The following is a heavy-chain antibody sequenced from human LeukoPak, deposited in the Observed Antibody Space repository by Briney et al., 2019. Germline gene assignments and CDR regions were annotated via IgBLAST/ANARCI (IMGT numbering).Heavy chain of an antibody. CDR3: ASDQRYAFDY. V-gene: IGHV3-21*06. Sequence: GGSLRLSCAASGFIFSTYSMNWVRQAPGKGLEWVSSISTGSSHIYYADSVKGRFTISRDDAKNTLYLHMNSLRDDDTAVYYCASDQRYAFDYWGQGILVTVSS. D-gene: IGHD3-9*01. CDR1: GFIFSTYS. J-gene: IGHJ4*02. CDR2: ISTGSSHI.